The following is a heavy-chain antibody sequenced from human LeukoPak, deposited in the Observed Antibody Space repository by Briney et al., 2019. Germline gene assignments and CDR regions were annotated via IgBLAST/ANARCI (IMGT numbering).Heavy chain of an antibody. D-gene: IGHD3-10*01. CDR2: IRSKADSYAT. CDR1: DFTFSNYG. J-gene: IGHJ4*02. Sequence: GGSLRLSCAASDFTFSNYGMHWVRQASGKGLEWVGRIRSKADSYATAYAASVKGRFTISRDDSKNTAYLQMNSLKTEDTAVYYCTSTIYGSGSYPFDYWGQGTLVTVSS. CDR3: TSTIYGSGSYPFDY. V-gene: IGHV3-73*01.